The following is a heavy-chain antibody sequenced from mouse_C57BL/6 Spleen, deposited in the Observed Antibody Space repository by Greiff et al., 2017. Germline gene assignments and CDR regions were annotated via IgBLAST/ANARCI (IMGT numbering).Heavy chain of an antibody. J-gene: IGHJ2*01. CDR3: TKGDWAIDY. D-gene: IGHD4-1*01. Sequence: VQLHQSGAELVRPGASVTLSCKASGYTFTDYEMHWVKQTPVHGLDWIGSIDPETGGTAYNQKFKGKAILTADKSSSTAYMELRSLTSADSAVYYCTKGDWAIDYWGQGTTLTVSS. V-gene: IGHV1-15*01. CDR1: GYTFTDYE. CDR2: IDPETGGT.